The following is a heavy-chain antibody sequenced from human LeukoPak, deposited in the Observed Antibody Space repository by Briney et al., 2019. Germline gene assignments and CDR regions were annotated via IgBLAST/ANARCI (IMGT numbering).Heavy chain of an antibody. Sequence: GASVKVSCKASGYTFTGYYMHWVRQAPGQGLEWMGWINPNSGGTNYAQKFQGRVTLTTDTATSTAYMELRRLRSDDTAVYYRAREGGGPWPTHYDMDVWGQGTTVTVSS. J-gene: IGHJ6*02. D-gene: IGHD3-16*01. CDR1: GYTFTGYY. CDR2: INPNSGGT. CDR3: AREGGGPWPTHYDMDV. V-gene: IGHV1-2*02.